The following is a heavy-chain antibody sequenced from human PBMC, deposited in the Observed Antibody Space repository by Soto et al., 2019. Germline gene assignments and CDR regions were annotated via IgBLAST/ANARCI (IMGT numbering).Heavy chain of an antibody. CDR2: IWYDGSNK. Sequence: GGSLRLSCAASGFTFSSYGMHWVRQAPGKGLEWVAVIWYDGSNKYYADSVKGRFTISRDNSKNTLYLQMNSLRAEDTAVYYCASELSGRDSSGYFGYWRKRTTVT. D-gene: IGHD3-22*01. CDR3: ASELSGRDSSGYFGY. V-gene: IGHV3-33*01. J-gene: IGHJ6*03. CDR1: GFTFSSYG.